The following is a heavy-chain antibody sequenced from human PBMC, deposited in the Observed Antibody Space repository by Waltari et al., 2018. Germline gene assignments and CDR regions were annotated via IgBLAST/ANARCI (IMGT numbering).Heavy chain of an antibody. CDR2: INNGGVDG. V-gene: IGHV3-23*01. J-gene: IGHJ4*02. Sequence: EVQLLESGGGVAQPGGSLRLSCAASGFTFTDYAMSWVRQTPERGVEGVSGINNGGVDGYSTDSVKGRFTIARDNSKNTVYLQMSSLRAEDTAVYYCAKEIGALGTPVFDYWGQGTLVSVSS. CDR3: AKEIGALGTPVFDY. CDR1: GFTFTDYA. D-gene: IGHD6-13*01.